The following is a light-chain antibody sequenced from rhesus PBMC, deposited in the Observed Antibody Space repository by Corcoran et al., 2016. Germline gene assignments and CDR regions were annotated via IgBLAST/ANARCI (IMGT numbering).Light chain of an antibody. J-gene: IGKJ4*01. Sequence: DIQMTQSPSALSASVGDRVTISCRASQNIYSNLAWYQQKPGKAPKLLIDAASSLQTGIPSLFIGRGSGADFPLTISSLQPEDSAAYYCQHYYDHPLTFGGGTKVEIE. CDR3: QHYYDHPLT. CDR1: QNIYSN. CDR2: AAS. V-gene: IGKV1-44*03.